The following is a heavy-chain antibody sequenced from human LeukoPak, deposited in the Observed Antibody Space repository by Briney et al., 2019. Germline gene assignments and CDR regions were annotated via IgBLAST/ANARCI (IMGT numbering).Heavy chain of an antibody. D-gene: IGHD3-22*01. CDR2: ISYDGSNK. Sequence: PGTSLRLSCAASGFTFSSYAMSWVRQAPGKGLEWVAVISYDGSNKYYADSVKGRFTISRDNSKNTLYLQMNSLRAEDTAVYYCARDSGKGVITINFDYWGQGTLVTVSS. J-gene: IGHJ4*02. V-gene: IGHV3-30-3*01. CDR1: GFTFSSYA. CDR3: ARDSGKGVITINFDY.